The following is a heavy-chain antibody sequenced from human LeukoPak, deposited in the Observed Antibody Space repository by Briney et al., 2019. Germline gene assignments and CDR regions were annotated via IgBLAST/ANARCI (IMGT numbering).Heavy chain of an antibody. J-gene: IGHJ4*02. CDR1: GYTLTDYY. Sequence: GASVKVSCKASGYTLTDYYMHWVRQAPGQRLEWMGWINAGNGNTKYSQKFQGRVTITRDTSASTAYMELSSLRSEDTAVYYCARVLSGYSSSWYLGRYFDYWGQGTLVTVSS. V-gene: IGHV1-3*01. CDR3: ARVLSGYSSSWYLGRYFDY. D-gene: IGHD6-13*01. CDR2: INAGNGNT.